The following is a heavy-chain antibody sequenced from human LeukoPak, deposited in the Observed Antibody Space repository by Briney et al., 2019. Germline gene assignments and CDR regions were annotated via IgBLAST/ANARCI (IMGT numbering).Heavy chain of an antibody. D-gene: IGHD3-22*01. CDR2: MCGSAGCT. J-gene: IGHJ5*02. V-gene: IGHV3-23*01. CDR1: GFTFNIYA. CDR3: ARDRPNYHESNGHYYQRDGDH. Sequence: PGGSLRLSCAASGFTFNIYAMSWVRLAPGKGLQWVASMCGSAGCTYYADSVKGRFTICRDNSKNTLYLQMNSLRAEDTAIYYCARDRPNYHESNGHYYQRDGDHWGQGTLVTVSS.